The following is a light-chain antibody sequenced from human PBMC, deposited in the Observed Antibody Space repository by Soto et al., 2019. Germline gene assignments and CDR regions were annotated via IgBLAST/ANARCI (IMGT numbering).Light chain of an antibody. CDR3: TSYTSSSTPYV. CDR2: DVS. Sequence: QSVLTQPASVSGSPGQSITISCAGTSSDVGGYTYVSWYQQHPGKAPKLMIYDVSNRPSGDSNRFSGSKSGNTASLTISGLQAEDEADYYCTSYTSSSTPYVFGGGTKVTVL. CDR1: SSDVGGYTY. V-gene: IGLV2-14*01. J-gene: IGLJ1*01.